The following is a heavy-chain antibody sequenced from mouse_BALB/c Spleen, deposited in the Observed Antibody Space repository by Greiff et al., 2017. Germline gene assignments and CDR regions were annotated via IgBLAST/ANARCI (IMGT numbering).Heavy chain of an antibody. CDR1: GYTFSSYW. Sequence: QVQLQQSGAELMKPGASVKISCKATGYTFSSYWIEWVKQRPGHGLEWIGEILPGSGSTNYNEKFKSKATLTVDKSSSTAYMQLSSLTSEDSAVYYCTRGRRSFAYWGQGTLVTVSA. V-gene: IGHV1-9*01. J-gene: IGHJ3*01. CDR2: ILPGSGST. CDR3: TRGRRSFAY.